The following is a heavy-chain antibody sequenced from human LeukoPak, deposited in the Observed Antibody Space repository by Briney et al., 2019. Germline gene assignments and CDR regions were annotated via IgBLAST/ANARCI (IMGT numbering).Heavy chain of an antibody. Sequence: GESLKISCKGSGYSFTSYWIGWVRQMPGKGLEWMGIIYPGDSDTRYRPSLQGQVTISVDKSIDTAFLQWSSLKASDSAIYYCARLTSFADLLTATRRSWFDPWGQGTLVTVSS. D-gene: IGHD2-21*02. CDR1: GYSFTSYW. V-gene: IGHV5-51*01. CDR3: ARLTSFADLLTATRRSWFDP. J-gene: IGHJ5*02. CDR2: IYPGDSDT.